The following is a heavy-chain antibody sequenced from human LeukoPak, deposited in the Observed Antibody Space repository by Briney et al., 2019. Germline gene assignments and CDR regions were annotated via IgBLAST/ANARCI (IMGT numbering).Heavy chain of an antibody. CDR2: IWYDRSNK. J-gene: IGHJ6*02. V-gene: IGHV3-33*01. D-gene: IGHD2-2*01. CDR3: AREGGGDIVVVPAAPTNYGMDV. CDR1: GFTFSSYG. Sequence: GRSLRLSCAASGFTFSSYGMHWVRQAPGKGLEWVAVIWYDRSNKYYADSVKGRFTISRDNSKNTLYLQMNSLRAEDTAVYYCAREGGGDIVVVPAAPTNYGMDVWGQGTTVTVSS.